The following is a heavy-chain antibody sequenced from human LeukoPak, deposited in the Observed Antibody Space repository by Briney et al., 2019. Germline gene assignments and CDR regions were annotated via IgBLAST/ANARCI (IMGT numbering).Heavy chain of an antibody. Sequence: PGGSLRLSCAASGFTFSSYAMSWVRQAPGMGLEWVSGISGSGTSTYYGDSVKGRFTISRDKSKNTLYLHVNSLRAEDTAVYYCALDCSSTRCYASWGQGTLVTVSS. CDR1: GFTFSSYA. D-gene: IGHD2-2*01. J-gene: IGHJ5*02. CDR2: ISGSGTST. V-gene: IGHV3-23*01. CDR3: ALDCSSTRCYAS.